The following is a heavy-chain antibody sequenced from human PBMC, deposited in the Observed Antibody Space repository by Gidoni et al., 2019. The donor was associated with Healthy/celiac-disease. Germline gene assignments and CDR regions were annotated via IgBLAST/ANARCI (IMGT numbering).Heavy chain of an antibody. CDR3: ARDLLNTSPMRGYFDY. V-gene: IGHV1-46*01. D-gene: IGHD2-2*01. J-gene: IGHJ4*02. Sequence: QVQLVQSGAAVKTPGASVKVSCKASGYTFTSYYMHWVRQAPGQGLEWMGIINPSGGSTSYAQKFQGRVTMTRDTSTSTVYMELSSLRSEDTAVYYCARDLLNTSPMRGYFDYWGQGTLVTVSS. CDR1: GYTFTSYY. CDR2: INPSGGST.